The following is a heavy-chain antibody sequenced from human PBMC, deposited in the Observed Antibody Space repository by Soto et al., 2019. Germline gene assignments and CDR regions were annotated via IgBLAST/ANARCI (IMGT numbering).Heavy chain of an antibody. J-gene: IGHJ4*02. CDR1: GFTFSGYS. CDR3: ARKGPDYYDSSGFFDC. D-gene: IGHD3-22*01. V-gene: IGHV3-21*01. CDR2: ISGSSSYI. Sequence: KPGGSLRLSCAASGFTFSGYSITWVRQAPGKGLEWVSSISGSSSYIYYADSVKGRFTISRDNAKNSLYLQMNSLRAEDTAVYYCARKGPDYYDSSGFFDCWGQGTLVTV.